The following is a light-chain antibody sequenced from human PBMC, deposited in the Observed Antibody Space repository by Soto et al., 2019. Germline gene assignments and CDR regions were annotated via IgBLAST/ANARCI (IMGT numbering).Light chain of an antibody. V-gene: IGLV1-47*02. CDR2: GDS. CDR1: NSNIRSNY. Sequence: QSALTQPPSASGIPGQRVTMSCSGSNSNIRSNYVYWYQQLPGTAPRLLICGDSQRPSGVPDRFYGSKSGTSASLAISGLRSEDEADYYCASWDDSLSGPVFGGGTQLTVL. J-gene: IGLJ3*02. CDR3: ASWDDSLSGPV.